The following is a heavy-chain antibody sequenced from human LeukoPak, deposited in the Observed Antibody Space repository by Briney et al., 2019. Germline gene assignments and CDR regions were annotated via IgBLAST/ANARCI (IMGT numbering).Heavy chain of an antibody. V-gene: IGHV3-7*01. D-gene: IGHD6-19*01. CDR3: SSQPAVLDLDC. CDR2: IKPDGSGK. Sequence: GGSLRLSCAASGFAFSSYWMTWVRQAPGKGLELVANIKPDGSGKNYVDSVKGRFTISRDNAKSSLYLQMKGLRVEDTAVYYCSSQPAVLDLDCWGQGTLVTVSS. J-gene: IGHJ4*02. CDR1: GFAFSSYW.